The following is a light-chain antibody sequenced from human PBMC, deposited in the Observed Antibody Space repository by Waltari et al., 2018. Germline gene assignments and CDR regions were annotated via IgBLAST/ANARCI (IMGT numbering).Light chain of an antibody. Sequence: DIRLTQFPSTLSASVGDRVTITCRASQSINNWLAWYQQKPGKAPNLLIYKASSLESGVPSRFSGSGSGTEFTLTISSLQPDDFATYYCQQYNSYPITFGQGTRLEIK. V-gene: IGKV1-5*03. CDR2: KAS. J-gene: IGKJ5*01. CDR3: QQYNSYPIT. CDR1: QSINNW.